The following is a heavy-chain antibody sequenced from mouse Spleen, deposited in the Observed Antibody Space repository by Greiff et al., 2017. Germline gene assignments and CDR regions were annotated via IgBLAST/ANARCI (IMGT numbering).Heavy chain of an antibody. J-gene: IGHJ4*01. V-gene: IGHV2-4-1*01. Sequence: VQVVESGPGLVAPSQSLSITCTVSGFSLTNYAVHWVRQSPGKGLEWLGVIWSDGSTDYNAAFISRLSISKDNSKSQVFFKMNSLQADDTAIYYCARIYYGNYRGAMDYWGQGTSVTVSS. CDR3: ARIYYGNYRGAMDY. CDR2: IWSDGST. CDR1: GFSLTNYA. D-gene: IGHD2-1*01.